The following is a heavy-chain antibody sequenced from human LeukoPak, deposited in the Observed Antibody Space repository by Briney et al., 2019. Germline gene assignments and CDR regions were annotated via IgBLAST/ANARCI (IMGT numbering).Heavy chain of an antibody. J-gene: IGHJ4*02. CDR3: AKDSAIRITMVRGGVDY. Sequence: GGSPRLSCAASGFTFSSYAMSWVRQAPGKGLEWVSAISGSGGSTYYADSVKGRFTISRDNSKNTLYLQMNSLRAEDTAVYYCAKDSAIRITMVRGGVDYWGQGTLVTVSS. CDR1: GFTFSSYA. CDR2: ISGSGGST. D-gene: IGHD3-10*01. V-gene: IGHV3-23*01.